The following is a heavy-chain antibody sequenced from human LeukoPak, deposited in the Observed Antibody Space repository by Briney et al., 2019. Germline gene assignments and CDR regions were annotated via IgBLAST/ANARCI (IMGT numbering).Heavy chain of an antibody. CDR2: ISGGGSST. CDR1: GFTFYSYA. CDR3: VKDIQLST. J-gene: IGHJ3*01. V-gene: IGHV3-23*01. Sequence: PGGSLRLSCAASGFTFYSYAMGWVRQAPGKGLEWVSAISGGGSSTYYADSVKGRFTISRDNSNHTLSLQMNSLRVEDTAIYYCVKDIQLSTWGLGTMVTVSS. D-gene: IGHD5-24*01.